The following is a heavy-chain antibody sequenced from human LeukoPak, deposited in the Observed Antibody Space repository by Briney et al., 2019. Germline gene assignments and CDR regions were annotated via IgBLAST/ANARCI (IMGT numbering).Heavy chain of an antibody. CDR2: NSTSGSTV. CDR3: ARGDTTCFDY. D-gene: IGHD5-18*01. V-gene: IGHV3-48*03. CDR1: GFTFSTYE. J-gene: IGHJ4*02. Sequence: GESLRLSCAASGFTFSTYEMNWVRQAPGKGLEWVSYNSTSGSTVYHADSVKGRFTISRDNAKNSLFLQMNGLRAEDTAVYYCARGDTTCFDYWGQGTLVTVS.